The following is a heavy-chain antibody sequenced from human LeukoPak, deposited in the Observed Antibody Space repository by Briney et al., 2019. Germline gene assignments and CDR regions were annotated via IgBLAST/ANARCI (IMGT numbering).Heavy chain of an antibody. CDR1: GITFSSYS. CDR3: AGRYCSNGLCPFDY. V-gene: IGHV3-21*01. J-gene: IGHJ4*02. Sequence: GGSLRLSCVASGITFSSYSMNWVRQAPGKGLEWVSSISYRSNIYYADSVKGRFTISRDNAQNSLYLQTNGLRAEDTAVYYCAGRYCSNGLCPFDYWGQGILVTVSS. CDR2: ISYRSNI. D-gene: IGHD2-8*01.